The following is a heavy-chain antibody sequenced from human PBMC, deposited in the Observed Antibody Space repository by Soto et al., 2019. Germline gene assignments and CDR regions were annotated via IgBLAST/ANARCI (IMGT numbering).Heavy chain of an antibody. J-gene: IGHJ3*02. CDR1: GFTFSSYG. V-gene: IGHV3-33*01. Sequence: PGGSLRLSCASSGFTFSSYGMHWVRQAPGKGLEWVAVIWYDGSNKYYADSVKGRFTISRDNSKNTLYLQMNSLRAEDTAVYYCARERGFGELLDAFDIWGQGTMVTVSS. D-gene: IGHD3-10*01. CDR2: IWYDGSNK. CDR3: ARERGFGELLDAFDI.